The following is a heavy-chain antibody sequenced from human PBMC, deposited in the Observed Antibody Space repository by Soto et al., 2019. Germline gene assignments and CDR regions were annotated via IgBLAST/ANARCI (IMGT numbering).Heavy chain of an antibody. V-gene: IGHV4-31*03. D-gene: IGHD2-15*01. CDR1: GGSISSGGYY. J-gene: IGHJ3*02. CDR3: ARDRGYCSGGSCSDDAFDI. Sequence: PSETLSLTCTVSGGSISSGGYYWSWIRQHPGKGLEWIGYIYYSGSTYYNPSLKSRVTISVDTSKNQFSLKLSSVTAADTAVYYCARDRGYCSGGSCSDDAFDIWGQGTMVTVSS. CDR2: IYYSGST.